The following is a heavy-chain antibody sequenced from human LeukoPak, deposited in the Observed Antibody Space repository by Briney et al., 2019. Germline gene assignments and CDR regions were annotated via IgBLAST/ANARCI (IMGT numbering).Heavy chain of an antibody. CDR1: GGSISSSSYY. CDR3: ARQYGCSGGSCYSYYYYYYGMDV. CDR2: IYYSGGT. V-gene: IGHV4-39*01. D-gene: IGHD2-15*01. J-gene: IGHJ6*02. Sequence: SETLSLTCTVSGGSISSSSYYWGWIRQPPGKGLEWIGSIYYSGGTYYNPSLKSRVTISVDTSKNQFSLKLSSVTAADTAVYYCARQYGCSGGSCYSYYYYYYGMDVWGQGTTVTVSS.